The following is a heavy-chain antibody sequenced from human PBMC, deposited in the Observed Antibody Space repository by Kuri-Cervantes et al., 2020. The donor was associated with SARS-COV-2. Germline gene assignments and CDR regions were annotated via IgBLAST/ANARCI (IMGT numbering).Heavy chain of an antibody. CDR3: ARTTYGDYYWYGMDA. J-gene: IGHJ6*02. CDR2: IKQDGSEK. V-gene: IGHV3-7*04. D-gene: IGHD4-17*01. Sequence: ETLSLTCAASGFTFSSYWMSWVRQAPGKGLEWVANIKQDGSEKYYVDSVKGRFTISRDNAKNSLYLQMTSLRAEDTAVYYCARTTYGDYYWYGMDAWGQGTTVTVSS. CDR1: GFTFSSYW.